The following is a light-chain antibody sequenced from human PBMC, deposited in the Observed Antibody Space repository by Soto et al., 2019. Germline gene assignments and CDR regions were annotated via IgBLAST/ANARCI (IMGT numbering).Light chain of an antibody. J-gene: IGKJ1*01. CDR1: QSISSY. Sequence: DIQMTQSPSSLSASVGDRVTITCRASQSISSYLNWYQQKPGKAPKLLIYAASSLHSGVPSRFSGSGSGTDFTLTSSSLQPEDFATYYCQQSYRTPRPFGRGTKVEIK. CDR3: QQSYRTPRP. CDR2: AAS. V-gene: IGKV1-39*01.